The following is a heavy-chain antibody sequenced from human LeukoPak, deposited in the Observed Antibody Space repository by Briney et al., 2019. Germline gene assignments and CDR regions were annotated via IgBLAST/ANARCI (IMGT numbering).Heavy chain of an antibody. D-gene: IGHD2-2*01. Sequence: ASVKVSCKTSGYTFTGYLMHWVRQAPGQGLEWMGWINPNSGGANYAQKFQGRVTMTRDTSISTAYMELSRLRSDDTAAYYCAPTSVSYFDYWGQGTLVTVSS. J-gene: IGHJ4*02. CDR3: APTSVSYFDY. CDR1: GYTFTGYL. CDR2: INPNSGGA. V-gene: IGHV1-2*02.